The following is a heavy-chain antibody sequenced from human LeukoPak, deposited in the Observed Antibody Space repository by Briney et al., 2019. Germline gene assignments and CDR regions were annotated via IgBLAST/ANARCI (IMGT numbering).Heavy chain of an antibody. CDR1: GYSISSGYY. CDR3: ARGVELLEWLPGGNWFDP. V-gene: IGHV4-38-2*02. Sequence: SATLSLTCTVSGYSISSGYYWGWIRQPPGKGLAWIGSIYHSGSTYYNPSLKSRVTISVDTSKNQFSLKLSSVTAADTAVYYCARGVELLEWLPGGNWFDPWGQGTLVTVSS. J-gene: IGHJ5*02. CDR2: IYHSGST. D-gene: IGHD3-3*01.